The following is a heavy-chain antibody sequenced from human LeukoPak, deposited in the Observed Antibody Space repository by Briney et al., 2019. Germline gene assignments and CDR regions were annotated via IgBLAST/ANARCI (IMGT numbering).Heavy chain of an antibody. Sequence: SGPTLVKPTQPLTLTCTFSGFSLTTTGVGVGWIRQPPGKALEWLALIYWDDDKYYSTSLKTRLTITKDTSRNQVLLTMTNMDPVDTATYFCAHKVLRTDWPRTYFFDYWGQGTLVTVSS. D-gene: IGHD3-9*01. CDR1: GFSLTTTGVG. CDR2: IYWDDDK. V-gene: IGHV2-5*02. CDR3: AHKVLRTDWPRTYFFDY. J-gene: IGHJ4*02.